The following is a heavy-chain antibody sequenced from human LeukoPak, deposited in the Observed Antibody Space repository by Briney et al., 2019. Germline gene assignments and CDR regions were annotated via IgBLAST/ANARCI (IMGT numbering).Heavy chain of an antibody. Sequence: SETLSLTCTVSGGSISSYYWSWIRQPPGKGLEWIGYIYYSGSTNYNPSLQSRVAISVATSKNQFSLRLTSVTAADTAVYFCARPRLLFGSGPILVWGQGTLVTVSS. J-gene: IGHJ4*02. CDR2: IYYSGST. D-gene: IGHD3-10*01. CDR1: GGSISSYY. V-gene: IGHV4-59*12. CDR3: ARPRLLFGSGPILV.